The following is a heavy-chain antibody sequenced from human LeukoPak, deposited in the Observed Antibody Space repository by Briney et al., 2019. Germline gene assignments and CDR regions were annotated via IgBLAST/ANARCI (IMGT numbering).Heavy chain of an antibody. CDR2: IYNSGST. CDR1: GGSISTYF. Sequence: SETLSLTCAVSGGSISTYFWSWIRQPPGKGLEWIGYIYNSGSTNYNPSLKSRVTISVDTSKNQFSLKLSSVTAADTAVYYCARERSDTVMTVSDYWGQGTLVTVSS. J-gene: IGHJ4*02. CDR3: ARERSDTVMTVSDY. D-gene: IGHD5-18*01. V-gene: IGHV4-59*01.